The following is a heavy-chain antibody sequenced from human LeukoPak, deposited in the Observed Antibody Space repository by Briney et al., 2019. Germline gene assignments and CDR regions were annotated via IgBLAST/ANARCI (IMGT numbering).Heavy chain of an antibody. CDR2: ISYDGSNE. D-gene: IGHD4-23*01. CDR1: GFTFSSYG. V-gene: IGHV3-30*18. J-gene: IGHJ4*02. Sequence: GGSLRLSCAASGFTFSSYGMHWVRQAPGKGLEWVALISYDGSNEYYPDSVKGRFTISRDDSKSTVYLQMNSLRAEDTAVYYCAKDRNRWLGKIGDYWGQGTLVTVSS. CDR3: AKDRNRWLGKIGDY.